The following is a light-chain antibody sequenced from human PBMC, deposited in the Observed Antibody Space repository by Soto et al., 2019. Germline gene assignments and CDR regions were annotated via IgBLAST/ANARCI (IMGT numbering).Light chain of an antibody. V-gene: IGLV2-14*01. CDR2: DVS. CDR3: SSYIDSTVV. Sequence: QSVLTQPASVSGSPGQSITISCTGTGSDVRGYFYVSWYQQHPGKAPKLMIYDVSYRPSGVSDRFSGSKSGDTASLTISGLQADDEAYYYCSSYIDSTVVFGGGTKLTVL. CDR1: GSDVRGYFY. J-gene: IGLJ3*02.